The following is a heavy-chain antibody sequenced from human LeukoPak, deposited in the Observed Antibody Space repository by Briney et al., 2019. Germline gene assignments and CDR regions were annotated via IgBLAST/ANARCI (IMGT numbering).Heavy chain of an antibody. CDR3: ARVEYDFWSGYPNYNWFDP. V-gene: IGHV4-39*07. J-gene: IGHJ5*02. Sequence: SETLSLTCTVSGGSISSSSYYWGWIRQPPGKGLEWIGSSYYSGSTNYNPSLKSRVTISVDTSKNQFSLKLSSVTAADTAVYYCARVEYDFWSGYPNYNWFDPWGQGTLVTVSS. CDR1: GGSISSSSYY. D-gene: IGHD3-3*01. CDR2: SYYSGST.